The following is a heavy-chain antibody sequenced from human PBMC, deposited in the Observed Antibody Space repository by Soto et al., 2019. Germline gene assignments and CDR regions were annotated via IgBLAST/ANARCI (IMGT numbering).Heavy chain of an antibody. D-gene: IGHD6-6*01. CDR1: GFTFDDYA. Sequence: GGSLRLSCAASGFTFDDYAMHWVRQAPGKGLEWVSGISWNSGSIGYADSVKGRFTISRDNAKNSLYLQMNSLRAEDTALYYCAKDYGDSSSSDYWGQGTLVTVSS. CDR3: AKDYGDSSSSDY. J-gene: IGHJ4*02. V-gene: IGHV3-9*01. CDR2: ISWNSGSI.